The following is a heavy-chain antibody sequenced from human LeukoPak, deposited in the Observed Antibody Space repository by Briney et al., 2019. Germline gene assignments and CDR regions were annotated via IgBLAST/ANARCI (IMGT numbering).Heavy chain of an antibody. CDR2: VYYSGST. CDR1: GGSVSGYY. D-gene: IGHD2-15*01. CDR3: ARIHRYCSGGACYVLDN. V-gene: IGHV4-59*02. Sequence: SETLSLTCVVSGGSVSGYYWGWIRQPPGRGLEWIGYVYYSGSTNYNPSFKSRITISVDTSRNQFSPQLSSVTAADTAAYYCARIHRYCSGGACYVLDNWGQGTLVAVSS. J-gene: IGHJ4*02.